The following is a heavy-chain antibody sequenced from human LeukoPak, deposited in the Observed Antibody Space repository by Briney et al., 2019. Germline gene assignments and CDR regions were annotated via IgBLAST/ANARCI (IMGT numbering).Heavy chain of an antibody. J-gene: IGHJ4*02. D-gene: IGHD1-26*01. V-gene: IGHV3-53*01. CDR3: VRDKLVGPSRLDH. Sequence: GGSLRLSCTVSGFTVSSNSMSWVCQAPGKGLEWVSFIYSDNTHYSDSVKGRFTISRDNAKNSLYLQMNSLRVEDTAVYYCVRDKLVGPSRLDHWGQGTLVTVSS. CDR1: GFTVSSNS. CDR2: IYSDNT.